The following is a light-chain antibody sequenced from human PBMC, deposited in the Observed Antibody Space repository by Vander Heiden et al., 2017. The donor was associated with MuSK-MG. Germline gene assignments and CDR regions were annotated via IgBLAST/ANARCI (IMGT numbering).Light chain of an antibody. V-gene: IGLV3-21*02. Sequence: SYVLTQPPSVSAAPGQTATITCGGNNIGSESLHWYQQKPGQAPVLVVYEDSDRPSGIPERLSGSNSGNTAALTISRVEAGEEAAYYCQAWDSTSDHVVFGGGTKLTVL. CDR1: NIGSES. CDR3: QAWDSTSDHVV. J-gene: IGLJ2*01. CDR2: EDS.